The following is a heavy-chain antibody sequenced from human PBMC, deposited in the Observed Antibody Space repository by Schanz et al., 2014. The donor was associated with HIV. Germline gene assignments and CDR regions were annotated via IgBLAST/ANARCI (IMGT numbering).Heavy chain of an antibody. J-gene: IGHJ6*02. Sequence: EVQLLESGGGLVQPGGSLRLSCAVSGFRFNSYAMSWVRQAPGKGLECVSVISGSGGSAYYGDSVKGRFTISRDNSKNTLYLQMNSLRAEDTAVYYCAREDGWFGDIYYFGLDVWGRGTTVTVSS. CDR1: GFRFNSYA. V-gene: IGHV3-23*01. D-gene: IGHD3-10*01. CDR3: AREDGWFGDIYYFGLDV. CDR2: ISGSGGSA.